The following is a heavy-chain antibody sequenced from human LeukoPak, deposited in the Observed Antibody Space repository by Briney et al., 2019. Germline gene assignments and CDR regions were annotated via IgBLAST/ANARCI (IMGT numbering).Heavy chain of an antibody. D-gene: IGHD6-13*01. J-gene: IGHJ4*02. Sequence: PGGSLRLSCAASGFTFDDYAMHWVRQAPGKGLQWVSGISWNSGSIGYVDSVKGRFTISRDNAKNRLYLQMNSLGAEDTAVYYCASTIGSAGTQYWGQGTLVTVSS. CDR3: ASTIGSAGTQY. CDR1: GFTFDDYA. CDR2: ISWNSGSI. V-gene: IGHV3-9*01.